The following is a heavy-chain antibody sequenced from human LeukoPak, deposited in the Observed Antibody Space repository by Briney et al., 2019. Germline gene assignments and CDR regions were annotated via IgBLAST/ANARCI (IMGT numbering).Heavy chain of an antibody. CDR2: ISGSGGST. CDR1: GFTFSSYA. J-gene: IGHJ6*03. Sequence: GGSLRLSCAASGFTFSSYAMSWVRQAPGKGLEWVSAISGSGGSTYYADSVKGRFTISRDNSKNTLYLQMNSLRAEDTAVYYCAMQPMVRGVIMDVWGKGSTVTVSS. CDR3: AMQPMVRGVIMDV. D-gene: IGHD3-10*01. V-gene: IGHV3-23*01.